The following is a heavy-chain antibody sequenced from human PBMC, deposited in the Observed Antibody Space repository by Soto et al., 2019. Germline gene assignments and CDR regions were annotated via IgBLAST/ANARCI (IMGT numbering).Heavy chain of an antibody. CDR3: ARSGYCSSTSCYRRPFDY. V-gene: IGHV1-69*13. Sequence: ASVKVSCKASGGTFSSYAISWVRQAPGQGLEWMGGIIPIFGTANYAQKFQGRVTITADESTSTAYMELSSLRSEDTAVYYCARSGYCSSTSCYRRPFDYWGQGTLVTVSS. D-gene: IGHD2-2*01. CDR1: GGTFSSYA. J-gene: IGHJ4*02. CDR2: IIPIFGTA.